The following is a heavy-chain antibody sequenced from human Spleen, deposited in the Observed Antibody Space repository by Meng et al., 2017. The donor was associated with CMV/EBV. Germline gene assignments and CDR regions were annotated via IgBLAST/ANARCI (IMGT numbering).Heavy chain of an antibody. CDR1: GYTFSNYY. Sequence: ASVKVSCKASGYTFSNYYMHWVRQAPGQGLEWMGVIDPNGGSTTYAQKFQGRVTMTTDTSTSTAYMELRSLRSDDTAVYYCAREGSSRHIGQQLAALDYWGQGTLVTVSS. V-gene: IGHV1-46*01. CDR2: IDPNGGST. J-gene: IGHJ4*02. CDR3: AREGSSRHIGQQLAALDY. D-gene: IGHD6-13*01.